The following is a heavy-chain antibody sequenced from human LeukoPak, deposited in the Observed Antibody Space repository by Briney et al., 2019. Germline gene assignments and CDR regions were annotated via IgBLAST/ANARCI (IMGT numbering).Heavy chain of an antibody. V-gene: IGHV3-7*01. J-gene: IGHJ6*02. CDR3: MVRGPYYYYGMDV. CDR1: GFTFSSYW. D-gene: IGHD3-10*01. CDR2: IKQDGSEK. Sequence: HPGGSLRLSCAASGFTFSSYWMSWVRQAPGKGLEWVANIKQDGSEKYYVDSVKGRFTISRDNAKNSLYLQMNSLRAEDTAVYYCMVRGPYYYYGMDVWGQGTTVTVSS.